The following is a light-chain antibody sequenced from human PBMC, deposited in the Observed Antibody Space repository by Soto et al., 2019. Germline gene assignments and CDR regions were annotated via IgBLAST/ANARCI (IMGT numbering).Light chain of an antibody. Sequence: QSVLTQPPSASGTPGQRVTISCSGSSSNIGSNYVYWYQQLPGTAPKLLIHTNNQRPSGVPDRFSGSKSGTSASLAISGLRSEDEADYYGATWDDSLSAFYVFGTGTKLTVL. V-gene: IGLV1-47*02. J-gene: IGLJ1*01. CDR2: TNN. CDR3: ATWDDSLSAFYV. CDR1: SSNIGSNY.